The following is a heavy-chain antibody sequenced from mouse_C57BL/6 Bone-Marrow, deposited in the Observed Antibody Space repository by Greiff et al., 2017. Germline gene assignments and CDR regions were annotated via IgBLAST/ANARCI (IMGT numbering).Heavy chain of an antibody. CDR2: IDPEDGVT. V-gene: IGHV14-2*01. Sequence: VQLQQSGAELVKPGASVKLSCTAFGFNIKDYYIHWVKQRTEQGLEWIGRIDPEDGVTKYAPKFQDKATITADTSSNTAYLQLSSRTSEDTAVYYCTRSLSYYGTNYWGQGTTLTVSS. D-gene: IGHD1-1*01. CDR1: GFNIKDYY. CDR3: TRSLSYYGTNY. J-gene: IGHJ2*01.